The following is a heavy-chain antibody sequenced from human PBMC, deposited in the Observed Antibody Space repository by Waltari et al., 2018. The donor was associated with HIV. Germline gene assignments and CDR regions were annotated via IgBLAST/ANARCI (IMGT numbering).Heavy chain of an antibody. CDR1: GGSIGSYY. CDR3: AREKGVYCSGGSCQGWFDP. CDR2: IYYSGST. V-gene: IGHV4-59*01. Sequence: QVQLQESGPGLETPSETLSRTGTVSGGSIGSYYWNCIRQPPGKGLEWIGYIYYSGSTNYNPSLKSRVTISVDTSKNQFSLKLSSVTAADTAVYYCAREKGVYCSGGSCQGWFDPWGQGTLVTVSS. J-gene: IGHJ5*02. D-gene: IGHD2-15*01.